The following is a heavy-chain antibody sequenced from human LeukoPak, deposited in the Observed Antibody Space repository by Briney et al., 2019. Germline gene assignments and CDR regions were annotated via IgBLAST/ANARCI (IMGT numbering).Heavy chain of an antibody. Sequence: GSLRLSCAASGFTFSSYGMHWVRQAPGKGLEWVAFIRYDGSNKYYADSVKGRFTISRDNSKNTLYLQMNSLRAEDTAVYYCAKPMLDYDFWSGSNYMDVWGKGTTVTVSS. CDR2: IRYDGSNK. CDR1: GFTFSSYG. D-gene: IGHD3-3*01. J-gene: IGHJ6*03. V-gene: IGHV3-30*02. CDR3: AKPMLDYDFWSGSNYMDV.